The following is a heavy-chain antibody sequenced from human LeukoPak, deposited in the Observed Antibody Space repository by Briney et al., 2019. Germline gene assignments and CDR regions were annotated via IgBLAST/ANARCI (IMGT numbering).Heavy chain of an antibody. J-gene: IGHJ4*02. V-gene: IGHV4-39*07. Sequence: SETLSLTCSVSGGSISSSSYYWGWIRQPPGKGLEWIGSIYYSGSTYYNPSLKSRVTISVDTSKNQFSLKLSSVTAADTAVYYCARDRGTWNDDGFDYWGQGTLVTVSS. CDR1: GGSISSSSYY. D-gene: IGHD1-1*01. CDR3: ARDRGTWNDDGFDY. CDR2: IYYSGST.